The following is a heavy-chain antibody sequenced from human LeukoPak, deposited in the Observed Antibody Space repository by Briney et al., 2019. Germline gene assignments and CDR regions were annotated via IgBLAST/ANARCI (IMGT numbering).Heavy chain of an antibody. CDR2: ISYDGSNK. CDR3: ARDACITIFGVVTHYGMDV. CDR1: GFTFSSYA. J-gene: IGHJ6*02. V-gene: IGHV3-30-3*01. Sequence: GRSLRLSCAASGFTFSSYAMHWVRQAPGKGLEWVAVISYDGSNKYYADSVKGRFTISRDNSKNTLYLQMNSLRAEDTAVYYCARDACITIFGVVTHYGMDVWGQGTTVTVSS. D-gene: IGHD3-3*01.